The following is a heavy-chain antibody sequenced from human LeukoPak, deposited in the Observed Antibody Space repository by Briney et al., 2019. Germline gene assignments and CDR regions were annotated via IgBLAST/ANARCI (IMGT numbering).Heavy chain of an antibody. D-gene: IGHD6-19*01. CDR2: MNPNSGNT. J-gene: IGHJ4*02. CDR3: ARGLGYSSGWYEVMGYYFDY. CDR1: GYTFTSYD. Sequence: ASVKASCKASGYTFTSYDINWVRQATGQGLEWMGWMNPNSGNTGYAQKFQGRVTMTRNTSISTAYMELSSLRSEDTAVYYCARGLGYSSGWYEVMGYYFDYWGQGTLVTVSS. V-gene: IGHV1-8*01.